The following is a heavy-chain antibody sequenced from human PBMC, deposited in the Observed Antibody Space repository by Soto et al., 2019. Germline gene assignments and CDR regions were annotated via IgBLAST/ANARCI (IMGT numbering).Heavy chain of an antibody. CDR3: ARLITVSHAFDI. CDR2: IIPIFGTA. D-gene: IGHD4-17*01. CDR1: GGTFSSYA. V-gene: IGHV1-69*06. Sequence: AVKVSCKASGGTFSSYAISWVRQAPGQGLEWMGGIIPIFGTANYAQKFQGRVTITADKSTSTAYMELSSLRSEDTAVYYCARLITVSHAFDIWGQGTMVTVSS. J-gene: IGHJ3*02.